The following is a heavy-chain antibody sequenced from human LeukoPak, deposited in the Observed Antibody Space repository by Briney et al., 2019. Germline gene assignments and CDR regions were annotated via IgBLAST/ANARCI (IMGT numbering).Heavy chain of an antibody. J-gene: IGHJ6*03. CDR1: GGSFSGYY. CDR2: IYYSGST. Sequence: SETLSLTCAVYGGSFSGYYWGWIRQPPGKGLEWIGSIYYSGSTYYNPSLKSRVTISVDTSKNQFSLKLSSVTAADTAVYYCARHQGPFYYYYMDVWGKGTTVTISS. CDR3: ARHQGPFYYYYMDV. V-gene: IGHV4-39*01.